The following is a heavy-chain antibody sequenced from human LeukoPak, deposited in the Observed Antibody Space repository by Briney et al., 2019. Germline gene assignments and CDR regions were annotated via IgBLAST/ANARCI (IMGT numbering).Heavy chain of an antibody. V-gene: IGHV4-59*08. CDR1: GGSISSYY. CDR3: ARHELDPYYFDY. D-gene: IGHD3-10*01. J-gene: IGHJ4*02. CDR2: IYYSGST. Sequence: SETLSLTCTVSGGSISSYYWSWIRQPPGKGLEWIGYIYYSGSTSYNPSLKSRVTISVDTSKNQFSLKLSSVTAADTAVYYCARHELDPYYFDYWGQGTLVTVSS.